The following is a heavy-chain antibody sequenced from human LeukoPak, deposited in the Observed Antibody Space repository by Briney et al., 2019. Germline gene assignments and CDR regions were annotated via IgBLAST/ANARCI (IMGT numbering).Heavy chain of an antibody. D-gene: IGHD3-22*01. Sequence: ASVKVSCKASGYTFTAYGISWVRQAPGQGLEWMGWISPNSGGTNYAQKFQGRVSMTRDTSISTAYMELSRLRSDDTAVYYCARAGVWDYDDSSGYHNAAFDIWGQGTMVTVSS. V-gene: IGHV1-2*02. CDR1: GYTFTAYG. J-gene: IGHJ3*02. CDR3: ARAGVWDYDDSSGYHNAAFDI. CDR2: ISPNSGGT.